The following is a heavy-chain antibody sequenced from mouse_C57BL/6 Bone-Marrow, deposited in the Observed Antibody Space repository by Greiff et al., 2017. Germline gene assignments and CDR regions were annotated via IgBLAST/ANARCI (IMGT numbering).Heavy chain of an antibody. D-gene: IGHD2-3*01. J-gene: IGHJ2*01. V-gene: IGHV1-42*01. CDR2: INPSTGGT. CDR1: GYSFTGYY. Sequence: EVHLVESGPELVKPGASVKISCKASGYSFTGYYMNWVKQSPEKSLEWIGEINPSTGGTTYNQKFKAKATLTVDKSSSTAYMQLKSLTSEDSAVYYCARSGDGYYVDYFDYWGQGTTLTVSS. CDR3: ARSGDGYYVDYFDY.